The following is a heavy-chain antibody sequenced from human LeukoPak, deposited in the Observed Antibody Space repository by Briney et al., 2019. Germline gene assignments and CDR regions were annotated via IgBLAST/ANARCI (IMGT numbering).Heavy chain of an antibody. J-gene: IGHJ3*02. CDR1: GFDFSSHG. CDR3: AKDSEATITPLSAFDI. CDR2: ISGSGGST. Sequence: GGSLRLSCAASGFDFSSHGMNWVRQAPGKGLEWVSSISGSGGSTYSADSVKGRFTISRENSNNTLYLQMNSLRADDTAMYYCAKDSEATITPLSAFDIWGQGTMVTVSS. D-gene: IGHD4-23*01. V-gene: IGHV3-23*01.